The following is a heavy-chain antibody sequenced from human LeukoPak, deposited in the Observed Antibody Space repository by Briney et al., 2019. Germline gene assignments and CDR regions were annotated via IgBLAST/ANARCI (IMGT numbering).Heavy chain of an antibody. CDR3: ARAYYDFWRDYYYGIDV. CDR1: GGSISSGSYY. J-gene: IGHJ6*02. CDR2: TYTSGST. Sequence: SQTLSLTCTVSGGSISSGSYYWSWIRQPAGKGLEWIGRTYTSGSTNYNPSLKSRVTISVDTSKNQFSLKLSSVTAADTAVYYCARAYYDFWRDYYYGIDVWGQGTTVTVSS. D-gene: IGHD3-3*01. V-gene: IGHV4-61*02.